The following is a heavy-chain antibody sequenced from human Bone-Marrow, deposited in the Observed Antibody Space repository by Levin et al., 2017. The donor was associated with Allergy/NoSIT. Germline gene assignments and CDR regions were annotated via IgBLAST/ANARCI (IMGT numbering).Heavy chain of an antibody. CDR2: INHSGST. V-gene: IGHV4-34*01. Sequence: SQTLSLTCAVYGGSFSGYYWSWIRQPPGKGLEWIGEINHSGSTNYNPSLKSRVTISVDTSKNQFSLKLSSVTAADTAVYYCARARRGYGSGSPKSVGFDYWGQGTLVTVSS. D-gene: IGHD3-10*01. CDR1: GGSFSGYY. J-gene: IGHJ4*02. CDR3: ARARRGYGSGSPKSVGFDY.